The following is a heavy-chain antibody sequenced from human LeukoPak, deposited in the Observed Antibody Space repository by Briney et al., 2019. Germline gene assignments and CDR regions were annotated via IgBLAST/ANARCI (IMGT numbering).Heavy chain of an antibody. CDR2: ISYDGGNK. V-gene: IGHV3-30*03. CDR1: GFTFSNYG. Sequence: GGSPRLSCAASGFTFSNYGMHWVRQAPGKGLEWVAVISYDGGNKYYADSVKGRFTISRDNSKNTLYLQMNSLRAEDTAVYYCARDTRWLQLGYWGQGTLVTVSS. CDR3: ARDTRWLQLGY. D-gene: IGHD5-24*01. J-gene: IGHJ4*02.